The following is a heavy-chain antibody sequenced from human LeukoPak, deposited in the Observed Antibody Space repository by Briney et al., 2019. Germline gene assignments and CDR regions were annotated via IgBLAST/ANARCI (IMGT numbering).Heavy chain of an antibody. CDR1: GYTFTSYG. Sequence: ASVKVSCKASGYTFTSYGISWVRQAPGQGLEWMGWISAYNGNTNYAQKFQGRVTMTRDTSISTAYMELSRLRSDDTAVYYCARALQYDFWSGHYYWGQGTLVTVSS. CDR2: ISAYNGNT. V-gene: IGHV1-18*01. CDR3: ARALQYDFWSGHYY. J-gene: IGHJ4*02. D-gene: IGHD3-3*01.